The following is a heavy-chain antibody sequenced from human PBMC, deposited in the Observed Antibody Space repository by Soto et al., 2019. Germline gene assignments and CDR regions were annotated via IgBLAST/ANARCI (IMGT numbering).Heavy chain of an antibody. CDR2: ISGSGGST. Sequence: GGSLRLSCAASGFTFSSYAMSWVRQAPGKGLEWVSAISGSGGSTYYADSVKGRFTISRDNSKNTLYLQMNSLRAEDTAVYYCAKVLQPIFGVVTDFDYWGQGTLVTV. CDR3: AKVLQPIFGVVTDFDY. CDR1: GFTFSSYA. V-gene: IGHV3-23*01. J-gene: IGHJ4*02. D-gene: IGHD3-3*01.